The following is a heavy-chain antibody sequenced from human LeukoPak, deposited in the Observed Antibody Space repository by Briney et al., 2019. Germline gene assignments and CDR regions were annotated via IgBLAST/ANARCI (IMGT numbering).Heavy chain of an antibody. Sequence: GESLKISCKGSGYSFTSNWIGWVRQMPGKGLEWMGIIYPGDSETRYSPSFQGQVTISVDKSISTAYLQWSSLKASDTAMYYCARRGEYQLRGRSDPWGRGTLVTVSS. CDR2: IYPGDSET. J-gene: IGHJ5*02. CDR3: ARRGEYQLRGRSDP. V-gene: IGHV5-51*01. CDR1: GYSFTSNW. D-gene: IGHD3-10*01.